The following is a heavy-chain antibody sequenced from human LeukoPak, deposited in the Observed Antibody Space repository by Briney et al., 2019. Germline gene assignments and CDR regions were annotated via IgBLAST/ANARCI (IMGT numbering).Heavy chain of an antibody. CDR1: GGSISSHY. J-gene: IGHJ3*02. V-gene: IGHV4-59*11. CDR3: ARAGAYCGGDCYLLQNDDAFDI. Sequence: PSETLSLTCTVSGGSISSHYWSWIRQPPGKGLEWIGYIYYSGSTNYNPSLKSRVTISVDTSKNQFSLKLSFVTAADTAVYYCARAGAYCGGDCYLLQNDDAFDIWGQGTMVTVSS. D-gene: IGHD2-21*02. CDR2: IYYSGST.